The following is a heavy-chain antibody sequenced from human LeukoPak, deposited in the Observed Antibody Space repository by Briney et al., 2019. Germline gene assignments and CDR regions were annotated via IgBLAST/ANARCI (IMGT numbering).Heavy chain of an antibody. Sequence: PGGSLRLSCTASGFTFSNYGMTWVRQAPGKGLEWVSAISGSGGTTYYADSVKGRFTVSRDNSRNALYLQMNSLRADDTAVYYCAKDHSMVRGISLFDYWGQGTLVTVSS. V-gene: IGHV3-23*01. CDR3: AKDHSMVRGISLFDY. D-gene: IGHD3-10*01. J-gene: IGHJ4*02. CDR2: ISGSGGTT. CDR1: GFTFSNYG.